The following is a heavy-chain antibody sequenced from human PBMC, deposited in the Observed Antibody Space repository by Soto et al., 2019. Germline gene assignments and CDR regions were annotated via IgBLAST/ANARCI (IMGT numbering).Heavy chain of an antibody. D-gene: IGHD4-17*01. J-gene: IGHJ6*02. Sequence: GGSLRLSCAASGFTFSSYAMSWVRQAPGKGLEWVSAISGSGGSTYYADSVKGRFTISRDNSKKTLYLQMNSLRAEDTAVYYCAKDPGLLNYYYYYGMDVWGQGTTVTVSS. V-gene: IGHV3-23*01. CDR1: GFTFSSYA. CDR2: ISGSGGST. CDR3: AKDPGLLNYYYYYGMDV.